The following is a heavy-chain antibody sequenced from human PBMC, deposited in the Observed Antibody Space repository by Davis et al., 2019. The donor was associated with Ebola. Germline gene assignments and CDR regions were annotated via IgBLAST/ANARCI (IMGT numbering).Heavy chain of an antibody. CDR3: ARVRQWLVNYYYYGMDV. Sequence: AASVKVSCKASGFILTNYAIHWVRQAPGQRLEGMGGVHGGNGNTKYSQRFQGRVTITTDTSASTVYLDLTSLRSDDTAVFYCARVRQWLVNYYYYGMDVWGKGTTVTVSS. CDR1: GFILTNYA. D-gene: IGHD6-19*01. J-gene: IGHJ6*04. CDR2: VHGGNGNT. V-gene: IGHV1-3*01.